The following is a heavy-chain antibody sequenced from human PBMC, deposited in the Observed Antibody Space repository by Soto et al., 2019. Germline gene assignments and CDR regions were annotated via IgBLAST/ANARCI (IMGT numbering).Heavy chain of an antibody. V-gene: IGHV1-18*01. D-gene: IGHD2-2*01. CDR2: ISAYIGNT. Sequence: QVQLVQSGAEVKKPGASVKVSCKASGYTFTSYGISWVRQAPGQGLEWMGWISAYIGNTIYAQKLQGRVTMTTATSTSTADMELRSLRSDDTAVYYCSLTTDQLLPIDYWGQGTLVTVSS. CDR3: SLTTDQLLPIDY. CDR1: GYTFTSYG. J-gene: IGHJ4*02.